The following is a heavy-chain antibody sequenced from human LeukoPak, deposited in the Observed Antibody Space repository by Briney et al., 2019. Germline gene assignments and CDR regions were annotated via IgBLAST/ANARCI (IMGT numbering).Heavy chain of an antibody. Sequence: GGSLRLSCAASGFTVSNAWRSWVRQAPGKGLEWVARIRADGTTDDAAAVKGRFTISRDDSINTLSLQMDSLKTGDTAVYYCAADVPSPLAQIDYWGEGTLVTVSS. J-gene: IGHJ4*02. V-gene: IGHV3-15*01. CDR2: IRADGTT. CDR3: AADVPSPLAQIDY. D-gene: IGHD1-14*01. CDR1: GFTVSNAW.